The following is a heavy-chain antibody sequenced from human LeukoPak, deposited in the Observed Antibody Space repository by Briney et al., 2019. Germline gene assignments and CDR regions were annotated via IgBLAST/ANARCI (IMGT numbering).Heavy chain of an antibody. V-gene: IGHV3-30*03. CDR2: ISYDGSNK. D-gene: IGHD5-24*01. Sequence: QPGRSLRLSCAASGFTFSSYGMHWVRQAPGKGLEWVAVISYDGSNKYYADSVKGRFTISRDNSKNTLYLQMNSLRAEDTAVYYCATEGYTFRYFDYWGQGTPVTVSS. CDR3: ATEGYTFRYFDY. J-gene: IGHJ4*02. CDR1: GFTFSSYG.